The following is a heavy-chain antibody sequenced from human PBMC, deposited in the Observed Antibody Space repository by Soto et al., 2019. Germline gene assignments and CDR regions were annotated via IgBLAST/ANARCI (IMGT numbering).Heavy chain of an antibody. CDR2: IIPIFGTA. CDR3: ARAVVATSPYYYYCMDV. D-gene: IGHD5-12*01. CDR1: GGTFSSYA. J-gene: IGHJ6*02. Sequence: QVQLVQSGAEVKKPGSSGKVSCKASGGTFSSYAISWVRQAPGRGLEWMGGIIPIFGTANYAQKFQARVKITADESTSKGYMELSSLRSEDTAVYYCARAVVATSPYYYYCMDVWGQGTTVTVSS. V-gene: IGHV1-69*01.